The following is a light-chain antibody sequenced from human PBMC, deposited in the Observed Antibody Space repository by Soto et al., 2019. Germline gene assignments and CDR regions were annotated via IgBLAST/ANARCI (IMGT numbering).Light chain of an antibody. V-gene: IGKV3-15*01. CDR1: QSISNN. Sequence: ILLTQSPGTLSLSPGERSTLSCSASQSISNNYLAWYQQKPGQAPRLLIYGASSRATDIPARFSGSGSGTEFTLSISSLQSEDFAVYYCQQYNNWPLTFGQGTKVDIK. CDR3: QQYNNWPLT. J-gene: IGKJ1*01. CDR2: GAS.